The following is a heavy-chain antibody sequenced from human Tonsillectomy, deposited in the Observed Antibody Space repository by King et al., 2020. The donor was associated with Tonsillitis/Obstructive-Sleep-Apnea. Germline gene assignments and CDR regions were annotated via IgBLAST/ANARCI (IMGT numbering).Heavy chain of an antibody. Sequence: VQLQQWGAGLLKPSETLSLTCAVYGGSFSDYYWVWVRQPPGKGLDWLGELNHSGITNYNPSLKSRVTISADTPKNQFSLKLRAVTAAATAVYFCAGEVRYDILTGYYYDYWGQGTLVTVSS. CDR2: LNHSGIT. J-gene: IGHJ4*02. CDR3: AGEVRYDILTGYYYDY. V-gene: IGHV4-34*01. CDR1: GGSFSDYY. D-gene: IGHD3-9*01.